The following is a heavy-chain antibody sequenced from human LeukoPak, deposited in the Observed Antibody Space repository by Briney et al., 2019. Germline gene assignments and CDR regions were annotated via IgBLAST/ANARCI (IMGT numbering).Heavy chain of an antibody. Sequence: PSETLSLTCTVSGGSINNYYWSWIRQPPGKGLEWIGYIYYSGSTNSNPSLKSRVTISVDTSNNQFSLNLSSVTAADTAVYYCARGRWGLGYWGQGTLVTVSS. CDR2: IYYSGST. V-gene: IGHV4-59*01. CDR3: ARGRWGLGY. CDR1: GGSINNYY. J-gene: IGHJ4*02. D-gene: IGHD2-21*01.